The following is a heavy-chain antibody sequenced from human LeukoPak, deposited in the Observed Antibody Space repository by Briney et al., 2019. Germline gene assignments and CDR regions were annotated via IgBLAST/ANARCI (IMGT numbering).Heavy chain of an antibody. V-gene: IGHV3-30*02. CDR1: GFTFSSYG. Sequence: GGSLRLSCVASGFTFSSYGMHWVRQAPGKGLESVAFIQSVGTTKYVDSVKGRSTISRDISKNTLYLQMNSLRVEDTAVYYCAKDHPVLHYWGQGTLVTVSS. CDR2: IQSVGTTK. CDR3: AKDHPVLHY. J-gene: IGHJ4*02.